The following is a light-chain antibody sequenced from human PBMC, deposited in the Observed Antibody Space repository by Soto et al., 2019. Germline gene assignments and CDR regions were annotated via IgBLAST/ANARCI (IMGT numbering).Light chain of an antibody. CDR2: GNT. V-gene: IGLV1-40*01. J-gene: IGLJ2*01. CDR1: SSKIGAGYD. CDR3: LSFDSSLSVV. Sequence: QSVLTQPPSVSGAPGQRVTISCTGSSSKIGAGYDVHWYQQLPGRAPKLRIYGNTNRPSGVPDRFSGSKSGTSASLAITGLQAEDEADYYCLSFDSSLSVVFGGGTKLTVL.